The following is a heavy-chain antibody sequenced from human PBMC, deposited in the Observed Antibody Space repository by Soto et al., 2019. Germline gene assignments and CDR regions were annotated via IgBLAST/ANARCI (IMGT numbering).Heavy chain of an antibody. CDR3: ARGARGAFDL. J-gene: IGHJ3*01. CDR2: IHSDGTST. Sequence: EVQLVESGGGLVQPGASLRLSCAASGFTFDYYWMHWVRQAPGKGLVWVSRIHSDGTSTTYADSVKGRFTISRDNAKNTLSLQMNSLRAEDTAVYYCARGARGAFDLWGQGTVVTVSS. D-gene: IGHD1-26*01. CDR1: GFTFDYYW. V-gene: IGHV3-74*01.